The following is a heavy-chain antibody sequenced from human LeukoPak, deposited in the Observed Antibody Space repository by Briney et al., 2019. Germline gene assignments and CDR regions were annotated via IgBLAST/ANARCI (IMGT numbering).Heavy chain of an antibody. CDR1: GGSITNTNY. CDR3: AREGGPYRPLDY. Sequence: SETLSLTCGVSGGSITNTNYWTWVRQPPGKGLEWIGEVNLQGSTNYNPSLMGRVAISVDTSENHISLQLTSVTAADTAVYYCAREGGPYRPLDYLGQGTLVTVSS. J-gene: IGHJ4*02. CDR2: VNLQGST. V-gene: IGHV4-4*02.